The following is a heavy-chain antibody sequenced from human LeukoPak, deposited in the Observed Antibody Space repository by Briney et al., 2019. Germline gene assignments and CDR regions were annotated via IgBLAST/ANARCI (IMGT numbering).Heavy chain of an antibody. J-gene: IGHJ6*03. CDR3: ARPPDIYSYYMDV. Sequence: PGGSLRLPCAASGFTFSSYSMNWVRQAPGKGLEWVSSISSSSSYIYYADSVKGRFTISRDNAKNSLYLQMNSLRAEDTAVYYCARPPDIYSYYMDVWGKGTTLTVSS. CDR1: GFTFSSYS. CDR2: ISSSSSYI. V-gene: IGHV3-21*01.